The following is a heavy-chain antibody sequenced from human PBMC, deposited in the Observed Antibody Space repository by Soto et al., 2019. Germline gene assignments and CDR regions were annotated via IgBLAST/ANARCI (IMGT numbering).Heavy chain of an antibody. V-gene: IGHV1-46*01. D-gene: IGHD6-13*01. CDR1: GYTFTTYY. CDR2: INPTSGRT. CDR3: AICSIAATGPDLDY. Sequence: ASVKVSCKASGYTFTTYYMNWVRQAPGQGLEWMGIINPTSGRTAYAQRFQGRVTMTRDTSTSTVYMELSRVRSEDTAMYYCAICSIAATGPDLDYWGQGTQVTVSS. J-gene: IGHJ4*02.